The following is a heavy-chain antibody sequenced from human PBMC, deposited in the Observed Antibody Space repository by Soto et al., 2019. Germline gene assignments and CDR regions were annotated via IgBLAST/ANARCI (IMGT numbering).Heavy chain of an antibody. J-gene: IGHJ4*02. CDR2: INHSGST. V-gene: IGHV4-34*01. CDR1: GGSFSGYY. Sequence: SETLSLTCAVYGGSFSGYYWSWIRQPPGKGLEWIGEINHSGSTNYNPSLKSRVTISVDTSKNQFSLKLSSVTAADTAVYYCARGLRHYDFWSGPRSRFDYWGQGTLVTV. D-gene: IGHD3-3*01. CDR3: ARGLRHYDFWSGPRSRFDY.